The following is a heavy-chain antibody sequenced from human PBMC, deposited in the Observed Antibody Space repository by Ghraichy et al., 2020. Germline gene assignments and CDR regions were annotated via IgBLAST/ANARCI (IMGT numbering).Heavy chain of an antibody. V-gene: IGHV3-64*01. J-gene: IGHJ4*02. D-gene: IGHD5-18*01. CDR2: ISSDGGTT. CDR3: ARASGQLWYDY. Sequence: GESLNISCAASGFTFSSYAMHWVRQAPGKGLEYVSAISSDGGTTYDANSVKGTFTISRDNSKNTLYLHMGSLRVEDTAVYYCARASGQLWYDYWGQGTLVTVSS. CDR1: GFTFSSYA.